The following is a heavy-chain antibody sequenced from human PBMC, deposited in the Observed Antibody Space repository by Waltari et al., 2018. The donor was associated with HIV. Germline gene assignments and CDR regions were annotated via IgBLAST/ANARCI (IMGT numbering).Heavy chain of an antibody. J-gene: IGHJ4*02. CDR3: GKVSMIRRAGDRYSYVGN. V-gene: IGHV3-9*01. CDR2: MSWNRCGR. Sequence: EVQLVESGGGLVQPGRSLRLSCVATGCPFGEYCMHWVRQASGEGREGVCGMSWNRCGRDSADSVKCRFTVSRYNARTSLYLQMNSLRGDDTAFYFGGKVSMIRRAGDRYSYVGNWGQGTLVTVSS. D-gene: IGHD5-18*01. CDR1: GCPFGEYC.